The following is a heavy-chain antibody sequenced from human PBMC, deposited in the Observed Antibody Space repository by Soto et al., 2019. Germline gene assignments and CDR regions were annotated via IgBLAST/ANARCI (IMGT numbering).Heavy chain of an antibody. CDR1: GFTFSSYS. D-gene: IGHD2-15*01. Sequence: PGGSLRLSCAASGFTFSSYSMNWVRQAPGKGLEWVSSISSSSSYIYYADSVKGRFTISRDNAKKSLYLQMNSLRVEDTAVYYCARTYCSGGSCYGYYYYYYYDMDVWGQGTTVTVSS. V-gene: IGHV3-21*01. CDR3: ARTYCSGGSCYGYYYYYYYDMDV. CDR2: ISSSSSYI. J-gene: IGHJ6*02.